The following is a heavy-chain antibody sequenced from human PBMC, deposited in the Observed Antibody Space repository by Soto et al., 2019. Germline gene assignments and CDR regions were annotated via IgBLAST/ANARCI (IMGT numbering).Heavy chain of an antibody. J-gene: IGHJ5*02. Sequence: ASVKVSCKASGGTLSTYISWVRQAPGQGLEWMGRIIPGNNQHVYTQKFRGRVTVSTDTSITTTYMELSSLTSDDTAVYYCARDSYDSSGYSNWFDPWGQGTLVTVSS. CDR3: ARDSYDSSGYSNWFDP. D-gene: IGHD3-22*01. CDR1: GGTLSTY. CDR2: IIPGNNQH. V-gene: IGHV1-18*01.